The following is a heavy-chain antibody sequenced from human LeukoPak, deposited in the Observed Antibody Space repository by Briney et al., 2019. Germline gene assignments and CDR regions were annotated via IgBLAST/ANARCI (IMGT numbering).Heavy chain of an antibody. J-gene: IGHJ5*02. V-gene: IGHV4-59*01. D-gene: IGHD2-15*01. CDR3: ARASCGGSCYSPSWFDP. Sequence: SETLSLTCTVSGGSISSYYWSWIRQPPGKGLEWIGYIYYSGSTNYNPSLKSRVTMSVDTSKNQFSLKLSSVTAADTAVYYCARASCGGSCYSPSWFDPWGQGTLVTVSS. CDR1: GGSISSYY. CDR2: IYYSGST.